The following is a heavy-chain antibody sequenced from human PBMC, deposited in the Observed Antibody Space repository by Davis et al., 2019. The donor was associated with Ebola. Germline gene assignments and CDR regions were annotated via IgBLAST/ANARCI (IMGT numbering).Heavy chain of an antibody. CDR1: GGSISSGGYY. V-gene: IGHV4-31*03. J-gene: IGHJ4*02. CDR2: IYYSGST. D-gene: IGHD3-22*01. Sequence: SELLSLTCTVSGGSISSGGYYWSWIRQHPGKGLEWIGYIYYSGSTYYNPSLKSRVTISVDTSKNQFSLKLSSVTAADTAVYYCARLVALYDDSGYAYFDYWGLGTLVTVSS. CDR3: ARLVALYDDSGYAYFDY.